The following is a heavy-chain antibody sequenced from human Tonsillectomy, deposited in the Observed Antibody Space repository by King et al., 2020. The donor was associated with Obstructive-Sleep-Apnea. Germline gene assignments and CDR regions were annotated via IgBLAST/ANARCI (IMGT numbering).Heavy chain of an antibody. J-gene: IGHJ3*02. Sequence: VQLVESGGGLVQPGRSLRLSCAASGFSFDDYAMHWVRQAPGKGLEWVSGINWNSGYIGYADSVKGRFTISRDNAKNSLHLQMNSLRAEDTALYYCAKDRAGGVPDAFDIWGQGTMVTVSS. CDR3: AKDRAGGVPDAFDI. V-gene: IGHV3-9*01. CDR2: INWNSGYI. D-gene: IGHD3-16*01. CDR1: GFSFDDYA.